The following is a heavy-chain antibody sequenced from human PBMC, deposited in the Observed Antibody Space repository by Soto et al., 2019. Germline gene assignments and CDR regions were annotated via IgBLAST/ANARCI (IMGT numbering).Heavy chain of an antibody. Sequence: EVQLVESGGGLVKPGGSPRLSCAASGFTFSSYSMNWVRQAPGKGLEWVSSISSSSSYIYYADSVKGRFTISRDNAKNSLYLQMNSLRAEDTAVYYCARGGYGDLDYYYYYGMDVWGQGTTVTVSS. V-gene: IGHV3-21*01. D-gene: IGHD4-17*01. J-gene: IGHJ6*02. CDR1: GFTFSSYS. CDR2: ISSSSSYI. CDR3: ARGGYGDLDYYYYYGMDV.